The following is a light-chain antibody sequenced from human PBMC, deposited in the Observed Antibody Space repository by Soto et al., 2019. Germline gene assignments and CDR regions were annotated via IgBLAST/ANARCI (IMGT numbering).Light chain of an antibody. CDR1: SSNIGSGYD. V-gene: IGLV1-40*01. Sequence: QSVLTQPPSVSGAPGQRVTISCTGKSSNIGSGYDVHWSQQLPGTAPKLLIYGNGNRPSGVPDRFSVSESGTSASLAITGLQAEDEADYYCQSYDSRLSGYVFGTGTKVTVL. J-gene: IGLJ1*01. CDR2: GNG. CDR3: QSYDSRLSGYV.